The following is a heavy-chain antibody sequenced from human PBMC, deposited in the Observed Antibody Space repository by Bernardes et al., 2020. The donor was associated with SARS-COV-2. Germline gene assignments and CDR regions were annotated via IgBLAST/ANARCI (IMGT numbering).Heavy chain of an antibody. Sequence: GGSLRLSCAASGFTFDDYAMHWVRHTPGKGLEWVSGISWNSGTIGDADAVKGRFINSRDNAKNSLYLQMNSLRAEETALYYCAKDKAVAGIYYFDYWGQGTLVTVSS. CDR1: GFTFDDYA. V-gene: IGHV3-9*01. D-gene: IGHD6-19*01. CDR2: ISWNSGTI. CDR3: AKDKAVAGIYYFDY. J-gene: IGHJ4*02.